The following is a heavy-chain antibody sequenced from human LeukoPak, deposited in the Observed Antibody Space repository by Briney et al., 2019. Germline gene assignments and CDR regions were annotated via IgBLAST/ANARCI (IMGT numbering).Heavy chain of an antibody. CDR2: ISWDGGCT. D-gene: IGHD6-13*01. CDR3: AKSSAAIVFGYFDY. J-gene: IGHJ4*02. Sequence: GGSLRLSCAASGFTFDDYAMHWVRQAPGKGLEWVSLISWDGGCTYYADSVKGRFTISRDNSKNSLYLQMNSLRAEDTALYYCAKSSAAIVFGYFDYWGQGTLVTVSS. CDR1: GFTFDDYA. V-gene: IGHV3-43D*03.